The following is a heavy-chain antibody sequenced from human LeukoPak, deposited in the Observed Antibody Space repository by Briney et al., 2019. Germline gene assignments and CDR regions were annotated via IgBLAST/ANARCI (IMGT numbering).Heavy chain of an antibody. CDR2: IWTDATNM. D-gene: IGHD4-11*01. J-gene: IGHJ5*01. V-gene: IGHV3-33*03. CDR1: GFTFSHYC. CDR3: AKDAQRGFDYSNSLES. Sequence: PGRSLRLSCATSGFTFSHYCMPWVRQAPGKGLEWVAVIWTDATNMYYGDSVKGRFTISRDNSRKTLYLQMNSLRVEDTAVYYCAKDAQRGFDYSNSLESWGQGTLVTVSS.